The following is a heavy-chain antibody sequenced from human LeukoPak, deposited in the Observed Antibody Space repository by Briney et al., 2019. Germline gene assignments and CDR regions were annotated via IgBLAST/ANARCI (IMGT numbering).Heavy chain of an antibody. J-gene: IGHJ4*02. CDR1: GXSFSNYD. CDR2: IWYDGSNK. D-gene: IGHD4-17*01. CDR3: ARGDPTVTTKQNFDY. V-gene: IGHV3-33*01. Sequence: PGGSLRLSCAASGXSFSNYDMHWVRQAPGKGQEWGAVIWYDGSNKYYADSVKGRFTISRDNSKNTLYLQMNSLRVEDTAVYYCARGDPTVTTKQNFDYWGQGTLVTVSS.